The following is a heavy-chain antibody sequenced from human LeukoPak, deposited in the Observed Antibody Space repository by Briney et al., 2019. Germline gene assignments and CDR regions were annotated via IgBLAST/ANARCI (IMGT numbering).Heavy chain of an antibody. J-gene: IGHJ3*02. V-gene: IGHV4-30-2*01. D-gene: IGHD3-22*01. CDR2: IYPSGST. CDR1: GGSISSGGYC. CDR3: ARGEYYYDSSGYYYLVAFDI. Sequence: SQTLSLTCAVSGGSISSGGYCWSWIRQPPGKGLEWIGYIYPSGSTYYNPSLKSRVTISVDRSKNQFSLKLSSVTAADTAVYSCARGEYYYDSSGYYYLVAFDIWGQGTMVTVSS.